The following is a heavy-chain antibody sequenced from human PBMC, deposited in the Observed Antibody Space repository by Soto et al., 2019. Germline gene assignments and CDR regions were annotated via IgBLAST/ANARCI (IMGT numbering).Heavy chain of an antibody. V-gene: IGHV4-39*01. CDR1: GGSVSSSGYY. CDR3: ATLWYSSSWYYFDY. J-gene: IGHJ4*02. CDR2: FYYSGST. Sequence: TSETLSLTCTVSGGSVSSSGYYWGWIRQPPGKGLEWIGSFYYSGSTYYNPSLKSRVTISVDASKNQFSLKLSSVTAADTAVYYCATLWYSSSWYYFDYWGPGTLVTVSS. D-gene: IGHD6-13*01.